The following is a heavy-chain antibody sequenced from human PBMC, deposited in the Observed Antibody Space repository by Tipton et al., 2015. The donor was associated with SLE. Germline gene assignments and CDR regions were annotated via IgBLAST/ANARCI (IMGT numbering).Heavy chain of an antibody. CDR2: INHSGST. CDR3: ARGLVLGYSSGLNY. J-gene: IGHJ4*02. V-gene: IGHV4-34*01. Sequence: GLVKPSETLSLSCAVYGGSFSGYYWTWIRQPPGKGLEWIGEINHSGSTNYNPSLKSRVTISLDTSKNQFSLKLSSVTAADTAVYYCARGLVLGYSSGLNYWGQGTLVTVSS. D-gene: IGHD6-19*01. CDR1: GGSFSGYY.